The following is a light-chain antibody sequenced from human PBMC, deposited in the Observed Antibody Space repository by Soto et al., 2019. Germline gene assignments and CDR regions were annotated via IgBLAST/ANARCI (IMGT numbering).Light chain of an antibody. V-gene: IGKV1-39*01. CDR2: AAS. J-gene: IGKJ1*01. CDR1: QHIATY. CDR3: QQSSTIPRT. Sequence: DIQMTQSPSALSASVGDRVTISCRSSQHIATYLNWYQHKPGKAPKLLVYAASTLQGGVPSRFSGSGSETDFRLTISSLQPDDFATYYCQQSSTIPRTFGQGTKVDLK.